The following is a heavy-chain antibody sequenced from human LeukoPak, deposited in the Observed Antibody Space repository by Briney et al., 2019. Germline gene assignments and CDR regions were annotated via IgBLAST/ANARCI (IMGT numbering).Heavy chain of an antibody. CDR1: GFTFSSYG. Sequence: GGSLGLSCAASGFTFSSYGMHWVRQAPGKGLEWVAFIRYDGSNKYYADSVKGRFTISRDNGKNSVYLQMNSLRAEDTAMYYCARGNTLDVWGQGTTVTVSS. CDR2: IRYDGSNK. V-gene: IGHV3-30*02. CDR3: ARGNTLDV. J-gene: IGHJ6*02. D-gene: IGHD2/OR15-2a*01.